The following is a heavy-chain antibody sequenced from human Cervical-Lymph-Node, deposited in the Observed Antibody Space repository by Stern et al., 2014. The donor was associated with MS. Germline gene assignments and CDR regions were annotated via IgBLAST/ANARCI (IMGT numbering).Heavy chain of an antibody. CDR3: MGVGDAMHV. Sequence: VQLVASGGGVVQPGRSLTLSCAASGFSLSNSGMHLVRQAPGPGLEWVAVMSFVGGNKKYGDSVKGRFSISRDMANNTLFLQMNSLRPEDTAVYYCMGVGDAMHVWGQGTTVIVSS. CDR2: MSFVGGNK. J-gene: IGHJ6*02. V-gene: IGHV3-30*03. CDR1: GFSLSNSG.